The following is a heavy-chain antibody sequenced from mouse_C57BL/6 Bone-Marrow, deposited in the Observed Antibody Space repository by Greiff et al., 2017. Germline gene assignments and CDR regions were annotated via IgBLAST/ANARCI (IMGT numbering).Heavy chain of an antibody. J-gene: IGHJ4*01. CDR3: ARLGIYYGNYGRAMDY. Sequence: QVQLQQPGTELVKPGASVKLSCKASGYTFTSYWMHWVKQRPGQGLEWIGNINPSNGGTNYNEKFKSKATLTVDKSSSTAYMQLSSLTSEDSAVYYCARLGIYYGNYGRAMDYWGQGTSVTVS. CDR2: INPSNGGT. D-gene: IGHD2-1*01. V-gene: IGHV1-53*01. CDR1: GYTFTSYW.